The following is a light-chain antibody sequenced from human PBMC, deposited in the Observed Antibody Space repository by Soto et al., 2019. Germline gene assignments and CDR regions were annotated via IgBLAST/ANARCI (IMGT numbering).Light chain of an antibody. Sequence: QSALTQPASVSGSPGQSITISCTGTSSDVGGYNYVSWYQQHPGKAPKLMIYDVSNRPSGVSNRFYGSKSGNTASLTISGLQAEDEADYYCSSYTRSSTYVFGTGTKLTVL. CDR2: DVS. CDR3: SSYTRSSTYV. J-gene: IGLJ1*01. V-gene: IGLV2-14*01. CDR1: SSDVGGYNY.